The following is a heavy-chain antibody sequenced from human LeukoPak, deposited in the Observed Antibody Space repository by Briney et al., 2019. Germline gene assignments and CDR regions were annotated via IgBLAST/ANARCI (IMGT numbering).Heavy chain of an antibody. CDR3: ARVTTGGYYNC. V-gene: IGHV4-61*02. D-gene: IGHD3-22*01. CDR1: GGSISSGTYY. Sequence: SETLSLTCTVSGGSISSGTYYWTWIRQPAGKGLEWIGRIYTTGSANYNPSLKSRVTMSTDTSKNQFSLKLSSVTAADTAVYYCARVTTGGYYNCWGQGTLVTVSS. CDR2: IYTTGSA. J-gene: IGHJ4*02.